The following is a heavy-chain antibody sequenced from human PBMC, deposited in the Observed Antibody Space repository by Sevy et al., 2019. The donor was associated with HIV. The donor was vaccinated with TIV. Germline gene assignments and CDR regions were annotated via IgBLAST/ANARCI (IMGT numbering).Heavy chain of an antibody. Sequence: GGSLRLSCAASGFTFSSYAMRWVRQAPGKGLEWVAVISYDGSNKYYADSVKGRFTISRDNSKNTLYLQMNSLRAEDTAVYYCARIVDYYDSSGYQYYFDYWGQGTLVTVSS. D-gene: IGHD3-22*01. CDR2: ISYDGSNK. V-gene: IGHV3-30-3*01. J-gene: IGHJ4*02. CDR1: GFTFSSYA. CDR3: ARIVDYYDSSGYQYYFDY.